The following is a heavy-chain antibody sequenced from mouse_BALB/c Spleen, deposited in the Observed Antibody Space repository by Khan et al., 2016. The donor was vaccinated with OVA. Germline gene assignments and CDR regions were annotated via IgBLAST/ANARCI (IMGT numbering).Heavy chain of an antibody. CDR3: ARLAYYYNSEGFAY. Sequence: DVHLVESGGDFVRPGGSLKLSCAASGFTFSTYGMSWVRQTPDKRLEWVATINTGGAYTYYPESVKGRFTISRDNAKNTLYLQLSSLMSEDTAIYFCARLAYYYNSEGFAYWGQGTLVTVSA. V-gene: IGHV5-6*01. CDR2: INTGGAYT. J-gene: IGHJ3*01. D-gene: IGHD1-1*01. CDR1: GFTFSTYG.